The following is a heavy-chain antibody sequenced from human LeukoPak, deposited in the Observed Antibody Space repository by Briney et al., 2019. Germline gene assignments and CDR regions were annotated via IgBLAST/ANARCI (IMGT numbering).Heavy chain of an antibody. V-gene: IGHV1-18*01. D-gene: IGHD1-1*01. CDR2: ISADNGNT. J-gene: IGHJ4*02. Sequence: ASVKVSCKASGYTFTSYGISWVRQAPGQGLEWMGWISADNGNTNYAQKLQGRVTMTTDTSTSTAYMELRSLRSDDTAVYYCARDQRGSTDEVSIPAFDYWGQGTLVTVSS. CDR3: ARDQRGSTDEVSIPAFDY. CDR1: GYTFTSYG.